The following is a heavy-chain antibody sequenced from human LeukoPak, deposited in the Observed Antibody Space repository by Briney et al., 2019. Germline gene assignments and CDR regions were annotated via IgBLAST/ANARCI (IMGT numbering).Heavy chain of an antibody. CDR3: ARDSIWFGSGIDAFDI. J-gene: IGHJ3*02. CDR1: GFTFSRYW. D-gene: IGHD3-10*01. V-gene: IGHV3-7*01. CDR2: IKQDGSEK. Sequence: GGSLRLSCAASGFTFSRYWMSWVRQAPGKGLEWVANIKQDGSEKYYVDSVKGRFTISRDNAKKSLYLQMNSLRAEDTAVYYCARDSIWFGSGIDAFDIWGQGTMVTVSS.